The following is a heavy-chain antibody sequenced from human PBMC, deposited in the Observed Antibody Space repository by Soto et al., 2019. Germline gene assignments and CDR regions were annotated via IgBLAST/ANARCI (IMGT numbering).Heavy chain of an antibody. D-gene: IGHD2-2*01. J-gene: IGHJ4*02. CDR2: IYSSGST. CDR1: GGSISGYY. CDR3: ARLACSTTRCFTYLDF. V-gene: IGHV4-59*08. Sequence: TSETLSLTCTVSGGSISGYYWSWIRQPPGKGLEWIGYIYSSGSTNYNPSLQSRVTIAVDTSKNQFSLKLSSVTAADTAVYYCARLACSTTRCFTYLDFWGQGALVTVSS.